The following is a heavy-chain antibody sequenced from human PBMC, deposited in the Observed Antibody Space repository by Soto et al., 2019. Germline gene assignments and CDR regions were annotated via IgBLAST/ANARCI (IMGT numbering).Heavy chain of an antibody. D-gene: IGHD1-1*01. V-gene: IGHV4-39*01. CDR3: ARLGTRY. CDR2: IYYSGST. CDR1: GGTISSSSYY. Sequence: PSETLSLTCTVSGGTISSSSYYWGWIRQPPGKGLEWIGSIYYSGSTYYNPSLKSRVTISVDTSKNQFSLKLSSVTAADTAVYYCARLGTRYWGQGTLVTVS. J-gene: IGHJ4*02.